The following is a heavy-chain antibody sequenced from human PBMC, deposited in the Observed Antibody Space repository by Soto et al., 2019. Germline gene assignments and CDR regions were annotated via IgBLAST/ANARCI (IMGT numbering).Heavy chain of an antibody. D-gene: IGHD3-10*01. CDR1: GGSISSGDYY. Sequence: PSETLSLTCTVSGGSISSGDYYWSWIRQPPGKGLEWIGYIYYSGSTYYNPSLKSRVTISVDTSKNQFSLKLSSVTAADTAVYYCARDPFGEEFDPWGQGTLVTVSS. CDR2: IYYSGST. CDR3: ARDPFGEEFDP. J-gene: IGHJ5*02. V-gene: IGHV4-30-4*01.